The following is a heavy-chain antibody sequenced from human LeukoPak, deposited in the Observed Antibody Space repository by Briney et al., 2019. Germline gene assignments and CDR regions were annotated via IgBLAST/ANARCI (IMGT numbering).Heavy chain of an antibody. J-gene: IGHJ5*02. CDR3: ARVTRRGDMFDP. V-gene: IGHV3-23*01. D-gene: IGHD2-21*01. Sequence: PGGSLRLSCAASGFTFSSYGMSWVRQAPGKGLEWVSSISISGGSTYYADSVKGRFTISRDNSKNTLYLQMSSLRAEDTAVYYCARVTRRGDMFDPWAQGTLVTVSS. CDR1: GFTFSSYG. CDR2: ISISGGST.